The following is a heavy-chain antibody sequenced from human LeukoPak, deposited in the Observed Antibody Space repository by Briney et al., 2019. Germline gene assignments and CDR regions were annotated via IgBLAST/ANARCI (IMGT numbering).Heavy chain of an antibody. Sequence: GASVKVSCKASGYTFTSYYMHWVRQAPGQGLEWMGIINPSGGSTSYAQKFQGRVTMTRDTSTSTAYMELRSLRSDDTAVYYCARDPSMTFDYWGQGTLVTVSS. CDR3: ARDPSMTFDY. D-gene: IGHD2-8*01. V-gene: IGHV1-46*01. CDR1: GYTFTSYY. CDR2: INPSGGST. J-gene: IGHJ4*02.